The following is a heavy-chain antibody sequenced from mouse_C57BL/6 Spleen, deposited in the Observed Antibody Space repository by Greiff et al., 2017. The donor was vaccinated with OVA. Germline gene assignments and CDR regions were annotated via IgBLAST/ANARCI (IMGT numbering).Heavy chain of an antibody. Sequence: VQLQQSGAELVRPGTSVKVSCKASGYAFTNYLIEWVKQRPGQGLEWIGVINPGSGGTNYNEKFKGKATLTADQSSSTAYMQLSSLTSEDSAVYFCASQGDYDWFAYWGQGTLVTVSA. CDR1: GYAFTNYL. CDR2: INPGSGGT. CDR3: ASQGDYDWFAY. J-gene: IGHJ3*01. V-gene: IGHV1-54*01. D-gene: IGHD2-4*01.